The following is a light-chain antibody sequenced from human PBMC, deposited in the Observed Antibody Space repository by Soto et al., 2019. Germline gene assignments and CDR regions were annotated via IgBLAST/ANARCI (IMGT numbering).Light chain of an antibody. CDR3: QQRRIWPT. CDR2: DAS. CDR1: QAVSSY. V-gene: IGKV3-11*01. J-gene: IGKJ5*01. Sequence: IVLTQSPATLSLSRGERATLSCRASQAVSSYLAWYQQKPGQAPRLLIYDASNRATGIPARFSGSGSGTDFILTISRLEPEDFAVYYCQQRRIWPTFGQGTRLEIK.